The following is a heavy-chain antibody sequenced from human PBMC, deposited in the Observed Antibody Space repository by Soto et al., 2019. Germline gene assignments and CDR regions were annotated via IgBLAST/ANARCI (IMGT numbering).Heavy chain of an antibody. D-gene: IGHD3-9*01. CDR3: ARSDLWYYDILTGYSSFDY. CDR2: ISNGGSTL. V-gene: IGHV3-48*02. Sequence: PGGSLRLSCAASGFTFRSYAMNWVRQAPGKGLEWVSYISNGGSTLYYADSVKGRFTVSRDNAKNSLYLQMNSLRDEDTAVYYCARSDLWYYDILTGYSSFDYWGQGTLVTVSS. CDR1: GFTFRSYA. J-gene: IGHJ4*02.